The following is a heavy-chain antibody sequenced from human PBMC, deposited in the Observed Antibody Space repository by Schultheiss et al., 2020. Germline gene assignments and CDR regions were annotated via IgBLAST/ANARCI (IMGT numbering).Heavy chain of an antibody. J-gene: IGHJ4*02. CDR3: ARVNDFWSGYRRLDY. Sequence: SETLSLTCTVSGGSISSYYWSWIRQPPGKELEWVGHIYYSAYTNYNPSLKSRVSISVDTSKSQFSLSLSSVTAADTAVYYCARVNDFWSGYRRLDYWGQGTLVTVSS. V-gene: IGHV4-59*08. D-gene: IGHD3-3*01. CDR1: GGSISSYY. CDR2: IYYSAYT.